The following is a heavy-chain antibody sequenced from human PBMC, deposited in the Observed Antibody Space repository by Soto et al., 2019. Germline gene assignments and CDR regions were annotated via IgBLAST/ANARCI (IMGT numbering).Heavy chain of an antibody. V-gene: IGHV3-11*01. J-gene: IGHJ2*01. CDR3: ARVKGSVITGHCHFDL. D-gene: IGHD3-16*01. CDR2: ISSSSSTV. Sequence: QVQLVESGGGLVKPGVSLRLSCAASGFTFTDYYMTRIRQGPGKGLAWISHISSSSSTVHHADSVKGRFTISRDNAKNSLYLQMNSLRAEDTAVYYCARVKGSVITGHCHFDLWGRGTPVTVST. CDR1: GFTFTDYY.